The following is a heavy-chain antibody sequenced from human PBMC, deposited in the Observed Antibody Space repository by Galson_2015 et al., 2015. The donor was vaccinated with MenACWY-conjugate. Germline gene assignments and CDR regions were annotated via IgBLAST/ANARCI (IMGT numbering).Heavy chain of an antibody. Sequence: SVQVSCKASGYLFTRYGISWVRQAPGQGLEWMGWITPTNDNTHYAQRFQGRVTMTTDTSTSTAYMELRSLRSDDTAVYFCARDHDFVWGTYPFDFWGQGTLVTVSS. CDR1: GYLFTRYG. CDR2: ITPTNDNT. V-gene: IGHV1-18*01. CDR3: ARDHDFVWGTYPFDF. J-gene: IGHJ4*02. D-gene: IGHD3-16*02.